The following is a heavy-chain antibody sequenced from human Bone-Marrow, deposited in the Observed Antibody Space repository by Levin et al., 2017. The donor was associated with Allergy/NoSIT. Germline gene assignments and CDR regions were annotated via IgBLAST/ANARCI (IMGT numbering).Heavy chain of an antibody. Sequence: GGSLRLSCAASGFTFCDYYMDWVRQAPGKGLEWVGRSRNKANSYTTEYAASVRGRFTISRDDSKNSLYLQMNSLNIEDTAMYYCARGSDSSGWRAIDYWGQGTLVTVSS. V-gene: IGHV3-72*01. J-gene: IGHJ4*02. CDR2: SRNKANSYTT. CDR1: GFTFCDYY. CDR3: ARGSDSSGWRAIDY. D-gene: IGHD6-19*01.